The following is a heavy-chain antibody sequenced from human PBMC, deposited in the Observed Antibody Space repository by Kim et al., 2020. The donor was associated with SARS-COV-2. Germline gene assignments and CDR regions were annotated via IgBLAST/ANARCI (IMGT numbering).Heavy chain of an antibody. V-gene: IGHV3-13*01. D-gene: IGHD3-16*01. Sequence: GGSLRLSCAASGFTFSSYDMHWVRQATGKGLEWVSAIGTAGDTYYPGSVKGRFTISRENAKNSLYLQMNSLRAGDTAVYYCARGARDYVWGSTPLGYYYYGMDVWGQGTTVTVSS. J-gene: IGHJ6*02. CDR1: GFTFSSYD. CDR3: ARGARDYVWGSTPLGYYYYGMDV. CDR2: IGTAGDT.